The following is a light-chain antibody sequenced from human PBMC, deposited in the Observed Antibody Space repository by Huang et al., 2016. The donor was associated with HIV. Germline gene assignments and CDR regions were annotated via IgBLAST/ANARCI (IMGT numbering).Light chain of an antibody. CDR2: AES. Sequence: DIQMTQSPPSLSAFVGDRITITCRASQRISRYLNWYQHKTGQAPKVLIYAESSLQSGVPPRFSGSGSGTDFTLAINSLQPEDSATYYCQQTYSTPITFGQGTRLEIK. J-gene: IGKJ5*01. CDR3: QQTYSTPIT. CDR1: QRISRY. V-gene: IGKV1-39*01.